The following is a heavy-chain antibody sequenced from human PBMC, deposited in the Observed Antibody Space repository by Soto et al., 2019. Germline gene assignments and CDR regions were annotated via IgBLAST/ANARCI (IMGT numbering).Heavy chain of an antibody. CDR2: ISYDGSHK. V-gene: IGHV3-30*04. J-gene: IGHJ3*02. CDR3: AGEQLAGAARGVIDM. D-gene: IGHD1-26*01. CDR1: GFTFSSYA. Sequence: QVQLVESGGGVVQPGRSLRLSCAASGFTFSSYAMHWVRQAPGKGLEWVAIISYDGSHKYYADSVKGRFTISRDNSKEELDLQMNSFRAEDTAVFYCAGEQLAGAARGVIDMWGQGTVVTVSS.